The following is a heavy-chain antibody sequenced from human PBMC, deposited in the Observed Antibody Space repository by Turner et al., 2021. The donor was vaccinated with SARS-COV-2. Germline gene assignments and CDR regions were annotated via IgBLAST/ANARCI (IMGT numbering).Heavy chain of an antibody. CDR2: MYYSGST. Sequence: QLQLQESGPGLVQPSETLSLTCTVSGGSISSSSYYWGWIRQPPGKGLEWIGSMYYSGSTYYNPSLKSRVTISVDTSKNQFSLKLSSVTAADTAVYYCAENSSSWPNYFDYWGQGTLVTVSS. CDR3: AENSSSWPNYFDY. D-gene: IGHD6-13*01. CDR1: GGSISSSSYY. J-gene: IGHJ4*02. V-gene: IGHV4-39*01.